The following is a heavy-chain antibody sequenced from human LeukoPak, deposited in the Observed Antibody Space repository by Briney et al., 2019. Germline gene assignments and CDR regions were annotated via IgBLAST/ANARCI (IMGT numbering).Heavy chain of an antibody. J-gene: IGHJ4*02. CDR3: AKDLASGTMGYFDY. CDR1: GFTLSSYA. Sequence: RGSLRLSCAASGFTLSSYAMSWVRQAPGKGLEWVSGIRGSGTYHADSVKGRFTISRDNSKNTLYLQMNSLRAEDTAVYFCAKDLASGTMGYFDYWGQGTLVTVFS. CDR2: IRGSGT. V-gene: IGHV3-23*01. D-gene: IGHD3-10*01.